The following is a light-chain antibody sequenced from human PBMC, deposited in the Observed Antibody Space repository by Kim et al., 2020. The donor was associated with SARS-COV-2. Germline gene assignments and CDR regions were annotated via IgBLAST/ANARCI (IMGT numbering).Light chain of an antibody. Sequence: GTIACTGSSSNIGAGYDVHWYQQLPGTAPKLLIYGNSNRPSGVPDRFSGSKSGTSASLAITGLQAEDEADYYCQSYDSSLSGNWVFGGGTKLTVL. J-gene: IGLJ3*02. V-gene: IGLV1-40*01. CDR1: SSNIGAGYD. CDR3: QSYDSSLSGNWV. CDR2: GNS.